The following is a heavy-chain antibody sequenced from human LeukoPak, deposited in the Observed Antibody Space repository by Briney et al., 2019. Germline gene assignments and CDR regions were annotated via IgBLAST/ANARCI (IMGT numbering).Heavy chain of an antibody. J-gene: IGHJ4*02. CDR3: ARARVGDSSPDY. V-gene: IGHV4-39*07. CDR1: GGSISSRSNY. D-gene: IGHD3-22*01. Sequence: SETLSLTCTVSGGSISSRSNYWGWIRQPPGKGLEWIGSISYSGSTYYNPSLKNRVTISIDTSKNQFSLKLSSVTAADTAVYYCARARVGDSSPDYWGQGTLVTVSS. CDR2: ISYSGST.